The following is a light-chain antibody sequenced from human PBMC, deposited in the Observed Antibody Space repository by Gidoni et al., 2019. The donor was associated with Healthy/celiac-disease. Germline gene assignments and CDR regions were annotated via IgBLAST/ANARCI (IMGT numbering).Light chain of an antibody. J-gene: IGKJ1*01. Sequence: ELVMTQSPATLSVSPGESATLPCRASQSVSSNLAWYQQKPGQAPRLLIYGASTRATGIPARFSGSGSGTEFTLTISSLQSEDVAVYYCQQYNNWPRTFGQGTKVEIK. CDR3: QQYNNWPRT. CDR1: QSVSSN. V-gene: IGKV3-15*01. CDR2: GAS.